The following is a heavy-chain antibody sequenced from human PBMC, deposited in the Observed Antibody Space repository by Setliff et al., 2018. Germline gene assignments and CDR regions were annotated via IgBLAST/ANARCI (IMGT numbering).Heavy chain of an antibody. CDR1: GFTFSTAW. D-gene: IGHD3-3*01. CDR3: ATLSKDLNY. Sequence: PGGSLRLSCAASGFTFSTAWMNWVRQAPGKGLEWVGRIKGKNDGLATDYAAPVKGRFTISRDDSKRTLYLQMNSLTAEDTAMYYCATLSKDLNYWGQGTLVTVSS. CDR2: IKGKNDGLAT. J-gene: IGHJ4*02. V-gene: IGHV3-15*07.